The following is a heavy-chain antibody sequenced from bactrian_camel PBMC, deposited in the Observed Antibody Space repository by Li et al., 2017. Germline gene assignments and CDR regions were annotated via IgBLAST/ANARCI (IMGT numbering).Heavy chain of an antibody. J-gene: IGHJ4*01. CDR3: VKDVGSLWVGYEGDF. D-gene: IGHD3*01. Sequence: VKLVESGGGLVQPGGSLRLSCTASGLPFSSFYMSWVRQAPGKEREWIASIYRPGGNTFADDSVKGRFTTSRDNAKNMLYLQLDNVKTEDTAMYYCVKDVGSLWVGYEGDFWGQGTQVTVS. CDR2: IYRPGGNT. V-gene: IGHV3S40*01. CDR1: GLPFSSFY.